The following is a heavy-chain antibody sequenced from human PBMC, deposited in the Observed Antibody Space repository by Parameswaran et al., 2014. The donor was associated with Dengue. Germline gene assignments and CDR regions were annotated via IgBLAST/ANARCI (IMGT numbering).Heavy chain of an antibody. Sequence: WIRQPPGKGLEWIGRIYTSGSTNYNPSLKSRVTMSVDTSKNQFSLKLSSVTAADTAVYYCARDVRSGYYYYYGMDVWGPRDQVTVSS. V-gene: IGHV4-4*07. CDR2: IYTSGST. J-gene: IGHJ6*01. CDR3: ARDVRSGYYYYYGMDV. D-gene: IGHD3-10*02.